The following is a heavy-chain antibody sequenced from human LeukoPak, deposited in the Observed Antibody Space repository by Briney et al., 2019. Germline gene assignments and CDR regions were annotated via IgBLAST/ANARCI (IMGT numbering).Heavy chain of an antibody. CDR3: AKVMGENTWDMVFDV. Sequence: GGSLRLSCAASGFTFSSYAMSWVRQAPGKGLEWVSAISGSGGSTYYADSVKGRFTISRDNSRDTLYLQMNSLRAEDTAVYYCAKVMGENTWDMVFDVWGQGTLVTVSS. J-gene: IGHJ3*01. CDR1: GFTFSSYA. V-gene: IGHV3-23*01. D-gene: IGHD1-26*01. CDR2: ISGSGGST.